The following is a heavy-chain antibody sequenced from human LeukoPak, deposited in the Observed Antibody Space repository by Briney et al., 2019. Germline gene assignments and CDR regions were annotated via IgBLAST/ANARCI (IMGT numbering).Heavy chain of an antibody. CDR3: AXGXITEDGTFHSPXA. CDR2: ITERGST. Sequence: SETLSLTCAVSGGSFSGHYWSWIRQSPGKGLEWIGEITERGSTNYNPSLKSRVTISRDTSKNHFSLKVSFVTAADTAVYYCAXGXITEDGTFHSPXAWGRGTLVTVYS. CDR1: GGSFSGHY. V-gene: IGHV4-34*01. D-gene: IGHD1-1*01. J-gene: IGHJ5*02.